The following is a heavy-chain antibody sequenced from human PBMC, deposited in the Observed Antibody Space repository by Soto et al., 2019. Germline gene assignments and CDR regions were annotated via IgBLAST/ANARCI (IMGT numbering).Heavy chain of an antibody. Sequence: EVQLVESGGGLVQPGGSLRLSCAASGFTFSTYAMHWVRQAPGKGLEYVSAITSNGGNTYYVNSVKGRFTISSDNSKNTLYRHMRSLRAEAMAVECCARAGSSGWYMDWGRGTLVTASS. CDR1: GFTFSTYA. J-gene: IGHJ4*02. D-gene: IGHD6-19*01. CDR2: ITSNGGNT. CDR3: ARAGSSGWYMD. V-gene: IGHV3-64*01.